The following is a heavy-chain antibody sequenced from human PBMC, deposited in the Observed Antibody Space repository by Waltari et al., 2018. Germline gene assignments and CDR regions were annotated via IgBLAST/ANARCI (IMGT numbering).Heavy chain of an antibody. Sequence: QLQLQESGPGLVKPSETLSLTCTVSGGSISSSSYYWGWIRQPPGKGLEWIGSIYYSGSTFYNPSLKSRVTISVDTSKNQFSLKLRSVTAADTAVYYGARGYCSSTSPCWFDPWGQGTLVTVSS. J-gene: IGHJ5*02. V-gene: IGHV4-39*07. CDR2: IYYSGST. CDR3: ARGYCSSTSPCWFDP. CDR1: GGSISSSSYY. D-gene: IGHD2-2*01.